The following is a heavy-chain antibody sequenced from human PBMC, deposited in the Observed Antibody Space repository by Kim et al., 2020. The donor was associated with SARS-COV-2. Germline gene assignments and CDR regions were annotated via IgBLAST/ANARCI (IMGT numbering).Heavy chain of an antibody. J-gene: IGHJ4*02. D-gene: IGHD6-19*01. Sequence: GGSLRLSCAASGFTFDDYAMHWVRQAPGKGLEWVSGISWNSGSIGYAESVKGRFTISRDNAKNSLYLQMNSLRAEDTALYYCAASAGTRATYFDYCGQGT. V-gene: IGHV3-9*01. CDR3: AASAGTRATYFDY. CDR2: ISWNSGSI. CDR1: GFTFDDYA.